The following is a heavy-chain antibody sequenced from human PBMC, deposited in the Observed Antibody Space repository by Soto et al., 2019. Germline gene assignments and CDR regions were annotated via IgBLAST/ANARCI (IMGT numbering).Heavy chain of an antibody. CDR3: ARAYYDNLTGYYYFDP. V-gene: IGHV1-8*01. Sequence: GASVKVSCKASGYTFTSYDMNWVRQATGQGLEWMGWMNPNSGNTGYAQKFQGRVTMTRNTSISTAYMELSSLRSEDTAVYYCARAYYDNLTGYYYFDPWGQGTLVTVSS. D-gene: IGHD3-9*01. CDR2: MNPNSGNT. CDR1: GYTFTSYD. J-gene: IGHJ5*02.